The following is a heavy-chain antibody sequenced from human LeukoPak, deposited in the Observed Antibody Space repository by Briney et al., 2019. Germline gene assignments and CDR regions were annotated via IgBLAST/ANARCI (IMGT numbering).Heavy chain of an antibody. D-gene: IGHD3-10*01. V-gene: IGHV3-7*04. Sequence: GGSLRLSCAASGFTFSTYWMTWVRQAPGKGLEWVGNIKPDGRETYFVDSVKGRFTISRDNAQNSLYLQMNSLRAEDTALYYCARDYYAAGSHDYWGQGTLVTVSS. CDR2: IKPDGRET. CDR1: GFTFSTYW. J-gene: IGHJ4*02. CDR3: ARDYYAAGSHDY.